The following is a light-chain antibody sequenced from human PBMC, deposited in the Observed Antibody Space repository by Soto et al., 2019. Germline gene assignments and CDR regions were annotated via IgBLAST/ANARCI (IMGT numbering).Light chain of an antibody. CDR2: ATS. J-gene: IGKJ1*01. CDR3: HQYYNRPPWT. V-gene: IGKV3-15*01. CDR1: RSVDTD. Sequence: EIVLTQSPATLSVSPGDSATLSCRASRSVDTDLAWYQQKPGQAPRLLVFATSARATGVPDRFGGSRSGTDFTLTISSLQPEDSATYYCHQYYNRPPWTFGQGTKVDIK.